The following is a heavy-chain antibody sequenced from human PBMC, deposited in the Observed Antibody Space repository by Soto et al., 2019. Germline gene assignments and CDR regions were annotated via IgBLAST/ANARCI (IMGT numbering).Heavy chain of an antibody. CDR1: GYTFTSYY. J-gene: IGHJ4*02. V-gene: IGHV1-46*01. Sequence: ASVKVSCKASGYTFTSYYMHWVRQAPGQGLEWMGIINPSGGSTSYAQKFQGRVTMTRDTSTSTVYMELSSLRSEDTAVYYCAKLPSNMITFGGVLDYWGQGTLVTVSS. D-gene: IGHD3-16*01. CDR3: AKLPSNMITFGGVLDY. CDR2: INPSGGST.